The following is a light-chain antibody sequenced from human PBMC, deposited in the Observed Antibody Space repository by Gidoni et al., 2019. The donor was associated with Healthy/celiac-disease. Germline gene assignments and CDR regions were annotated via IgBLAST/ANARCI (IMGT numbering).Light chain of an antibody. CDR2: DAS. V-gene: IGKV3-11*01. Sequence: EIVLTPSPATLSLSPGERATLSCRASQSVSSSLAWFQQKPGQAPRLLIYDASNRATGVPARFSGSGSGTDFTLTISSLEPEDFAVYYCQQRSNWPPMYTFGQGTKLEIK. CDR3: QQRSNWPPMYT. J-gene: IGKJ2*01. CDR1: QSVSSS.